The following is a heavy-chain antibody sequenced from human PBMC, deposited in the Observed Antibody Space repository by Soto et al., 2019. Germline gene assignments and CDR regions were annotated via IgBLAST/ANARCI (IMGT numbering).Heavy chain of an antibody. Sequence: SETLSLTCNVPGDSIKTHYWSWIRQPPGKGLEWIGYIYYSGSTLYNPSLKRRVTISVDTAKNQFSLRLNSLTAADTAVYYCASGWMAAFDTWGQGTLVTVSS. V-gene: IGHV4-59*11. CDR3: ASGWMAAFDT. J-gene: IGHJ5*02. D-gene: IGHD2-2*03. CDR2: IYYSGST. CDR1: GDSIKTHY.